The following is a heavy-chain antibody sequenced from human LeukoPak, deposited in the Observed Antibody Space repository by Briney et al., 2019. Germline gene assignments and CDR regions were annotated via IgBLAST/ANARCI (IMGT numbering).Heavy chain of an antibody. Sequence: SETLSLTCTVSGGSISSYYWSWIRQPAGKGLEWIGRIYTSGSTNYNPPLKSRVTMSVDTSKNQFSLKLSSVTAADTAVYYCARDYSSGYFNWFDPWGQGTLVTVSS. J-gene: IGHJ5*02. CDR3: ARDYSSGYFNWFDP. CDR2: IYTSGST. CDR1: GGSISSYY. V-gene: IGHV4-4*07. D-gene: IGHD3-22*01.